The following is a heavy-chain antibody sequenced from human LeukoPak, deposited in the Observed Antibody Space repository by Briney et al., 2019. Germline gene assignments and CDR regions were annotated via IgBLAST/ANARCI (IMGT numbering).Heavy chain of an antibody. Sequence: GASVKVSCKASGYTFTSYDINWVRQATGQGLEWMGWMNPNSGNTGYAQKFQGRVTMTRNTSISTAYMELSSLRSEDTAVYYCAKRNGVYGGRLYWGQGTLVTVSS. J-gene: IGHJ4*02. CDR3: AKRNGVYGGRLY. D-gene: IGHD4-17*01. CDR1: GYTFTSYD. CDR2: MNPNSGNT. V-gene: IGHV1-8*01.